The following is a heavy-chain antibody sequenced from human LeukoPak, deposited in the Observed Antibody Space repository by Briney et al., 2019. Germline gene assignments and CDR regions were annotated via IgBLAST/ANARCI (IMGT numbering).Heavy chain of an antibody. Sequence: SETLSHTCTVSGGSISSSSYYWGWIRQPPGKGQEWIGRIYYSGSTYYNPSLKSRVTISVDTSKNQFSLKLSSVTAADTAVYYCARRIPAYDFWSGYYRYAFDIWGQGTMVTVSS. CDR2: IYYSGST. V-gene: IGHV4-39*01. D-gene: IGHD3/OR15-3a*01. CDR3: ARRIPAYDFWSGYYRYAFDI. J-gene: IGHJ3*02. CDR1: GGSISSSSYY.